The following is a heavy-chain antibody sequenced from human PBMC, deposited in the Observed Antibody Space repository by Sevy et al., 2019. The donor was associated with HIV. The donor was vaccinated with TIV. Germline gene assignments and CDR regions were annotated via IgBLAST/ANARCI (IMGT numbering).Heavy chain of an antibody. J-gene: IGHJ4*02. CDR2: IYSGGST. CDR3: ARENFYSSSEWSSDY. Sequence: GGSLRLSCAASGFTVSSNYMSWVRQAPGKGLEWVSVIYSGGSTYYADSVKGRFTISRDNSKNTLYLQMNSLRAEDTAVYYCARENFYSSSEWSSDYRGQGTLVTVSS. V-gene: IGHV3-53*01. D-gene: IGHD6-13*01. CDR1: GFTVSSNY.